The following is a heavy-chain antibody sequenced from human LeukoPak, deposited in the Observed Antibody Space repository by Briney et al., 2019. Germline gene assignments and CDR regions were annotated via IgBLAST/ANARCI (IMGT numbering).Heavy chain of an antibody. V-gene: IGHV1-18*01. CDR3: ARDQSVRLLQTSSTYFKHVFAI. D-gene: IGHD6-13*01. CDR2: ISAYNGNT. Sequence: GASVKVSCTTSVYTFTNYGISWVRQAPGLGLEWMGWISAYNGNTNYAQKVQGRVTMTTDTSTSTAYMELRSLRFDDTAVYYCARDQSVRLLQTSSTYFKHVFAIWGQGSMVTVSS. J-gene: IGHJ3*02. CDR1: VYTFTNYG.